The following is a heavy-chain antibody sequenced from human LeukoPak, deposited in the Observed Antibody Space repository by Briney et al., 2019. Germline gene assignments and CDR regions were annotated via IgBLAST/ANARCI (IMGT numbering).Heavy chain of an antibody. D-gene: IGHD3-22*01. CDR2: IYHSGST. V-gene: IGHV4-38-2*02. CDR3: ARRRAVYYDSSGYYDY. Sequence: SETLSLTCTVSGYSISSGYYWGWIRQPPGKGLEWIGSIYHSGSTYYNPSLKSRVTISVDTSKNQFSLKLSSVTAADTAVYYCARRRAVYYDSSGYYDYWGQGTLVTVSS. J-gene: IGHJ4*02. CDR1: GYSISSGYY.